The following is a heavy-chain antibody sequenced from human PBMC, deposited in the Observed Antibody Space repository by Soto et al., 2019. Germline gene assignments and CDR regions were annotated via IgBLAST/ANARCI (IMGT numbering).Heavy chain of an antibody. Sequence: SETLSLTCAVSGGSISSGGYSWSWIRQPPGKGLEWIGYIYHSGSTYYNPSLKSRVTISVDRSKNQFSLKLNSMTAADTAVYYCAIPIIYYYAFDIWGQGTMVTVPS. CDR2: IYHSGST. D-gene: IGHD3-22*01. CDR3: AIPIIYYYAFDI. V-gene: IGHV4-30-2*01. J-gene: IGHJ3*02. CDR1: GGSISSGGYS.